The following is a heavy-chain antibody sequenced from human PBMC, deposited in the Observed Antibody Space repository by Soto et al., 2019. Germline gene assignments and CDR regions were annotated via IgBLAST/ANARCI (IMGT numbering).Heavy chain of an antibody. CDR2: IYYSGST. CDR1: GGSISSYY. V-gene: IGHV4-59*08. Sequence: QVQLQESGPGLVKPSETLSLTCTVSGGSISSYYWSWIRQPPGKGLEWIGSIYYSGSTNYNPSLQRRVTISVDTSKKQFSLKLSSVTAADTAVYYCARFNWYFDLWGRGTLVTVSS. CDR3: ARFNWYFDL. J-gene: IGHJ2*01.